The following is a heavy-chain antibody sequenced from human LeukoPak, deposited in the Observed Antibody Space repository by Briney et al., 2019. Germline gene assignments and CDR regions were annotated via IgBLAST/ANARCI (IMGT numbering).Heavy chain of an antibody. Sequence: SETLSLTCAVSGGSIRSYYWSWIRQPPGKGLEWIGYIYHTGSTSHNPSLKSRVTMSLDTSKNQFSLKLGSVTDADTAVYYCARGHFSSGSYYFYYGMDVWGQGTTVTVSS. CDR3: ARGHFSSGSYYFYYGMDV. CDR2: IYHTGST. CDR1: GGSIRSYY. V-gene: IGHV4-59*12. D-gene: IGHD3-10*01. J-gene: IGHJ6*02.